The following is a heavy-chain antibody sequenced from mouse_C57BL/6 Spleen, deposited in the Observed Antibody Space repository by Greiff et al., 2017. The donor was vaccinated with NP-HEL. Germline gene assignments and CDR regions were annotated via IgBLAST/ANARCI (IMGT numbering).Heavy chain of an antibody. J-gene: IGHJ4*01. CDR1: GFNIKDYY. CDR3: TGTTVVATDAMDY. CDR2: IDPEDGDT. Sequence: VQLQQSGAELVRPGASVKLSCTASGFNIKDYYMHWVKQRPEQGLEWIGRIDPEDGDTEYAPKFQGKATMTADTSSNTAYLQLSSLTSEDTAVYYCTGTTVVATDAMDYWGQGTSVTVSS. D-gene: IGHD1-1*01. V-gene: IGHV14-1*01.